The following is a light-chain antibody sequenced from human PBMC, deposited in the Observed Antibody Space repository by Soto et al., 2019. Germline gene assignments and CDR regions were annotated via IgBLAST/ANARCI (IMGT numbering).Light chain of an antibody. J-gene: IGKJ1*01. Sequence: VMTQTPGTVSVSPGERATLSCRASQSIASNLAWYQHKPGQAPRLLIYAADTRATGVPDRFSGSGSGTEFTLTISSLQSEDFAVYYCQQYNSWRTFGHGTKVDI. CDR1: QSIASN. V-gene: IGKV3-15*01. CDR2: AAD. CDR3: QQYNSWRT.